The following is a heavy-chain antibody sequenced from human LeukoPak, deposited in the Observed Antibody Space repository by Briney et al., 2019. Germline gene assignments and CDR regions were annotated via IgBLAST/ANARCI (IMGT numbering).Heavy chain of an antibody. Sequence: PGGSLRLSCAASGFTFDDYAMHWVRQAPGKGLEWVSGISWNSGSIGYADSVKGRFTISRDNAKNSLYLRMNSLRAEDTALYYCAKGLGDYAYYFDYWGQGTLVTVSS. V-gene: IGHV3-9*01. CDR3: AKGLGDYAYYFDY. CDR1: GFTFDDYA. CDR2: ISWNSGSI. J-gene: IGHJ4*02. D-gene: IGHD4-17*01.